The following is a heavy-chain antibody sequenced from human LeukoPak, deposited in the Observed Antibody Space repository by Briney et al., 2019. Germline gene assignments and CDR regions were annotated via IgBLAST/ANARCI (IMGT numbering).Heavy chain of an antibody. D-gene: IGHD5-18*01. J-gene: IGHJ6*03. CDR1: GGPISSSNW. CDR2: IYHSGST. CDR3: AILSGYSYGYDERYYYYYYMDV. Sequence: PSGTLSLTCAVSGGPISSSNWWSWVRQPPGKGLEWIGEIYHSGSTNYNPSLKSRVTISVDKSKNQFSLKLSSVTAADTAVYYCAILSGYSYGYDERYYYYYYMDVWGKGTTVTVSS. V-gene: IGHV4-4*02.